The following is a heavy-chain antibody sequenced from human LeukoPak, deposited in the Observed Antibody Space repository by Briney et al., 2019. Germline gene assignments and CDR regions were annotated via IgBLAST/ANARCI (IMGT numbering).Heavy chain of an antibody. CDR3: TRLVGAND. V-gene: IGHV3-72*01. D-gene: IGHD1-26*01. CDR1: GFTFSDHA. Sequence: GGSLRLSCAASGFTFSDHAMDWARQAPGKGLEWVGRIRNKANSYTTEYAASVQGRFTVSRDDSKSSLYLQMNSMKTEDTAVYYCTRLVGANDWGQGTLVTVSS. J-gene: IGHJ4*02. CDR2: IRNKANSYTT.